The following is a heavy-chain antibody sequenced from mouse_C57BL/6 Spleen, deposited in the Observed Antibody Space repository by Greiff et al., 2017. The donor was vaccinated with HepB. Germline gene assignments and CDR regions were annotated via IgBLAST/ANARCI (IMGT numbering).Heavy chain of an antibody. CDR1: GFTFSSYA. D-gene: IGHD1-1*01. J-gene: IGHJ4*01. Sequence: EVKLVESGAGLVKPGGSLKLSCAASGFTFSSYAMSWVRQTPEKRLEWVAYISSGGDYIYYADTVKGRFTISRDNARNTLYLQMSRLKSEDTAMYYCTRDHDYYGSSYDYAMDYWGQGTSVTVSS. V-gene: IGHV5-9-1*02. CDR2: ISSGGDYI. CDR3: TRDHDYYGSSYDYAMDY.